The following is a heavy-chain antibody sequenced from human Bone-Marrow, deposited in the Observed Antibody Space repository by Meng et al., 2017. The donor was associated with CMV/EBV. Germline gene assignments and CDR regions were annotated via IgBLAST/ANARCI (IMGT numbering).Heavy chain of an antibody. CDR2: IIPILGIA. J-gene: IGHJ5*02. CDR1: GGTFSSYT. Sequence: SVKVSCKASGGTFSSYTISWVRQAPGQGLEWMGRIIPILGIANYAQKFQGRVTITADKSTSTAYMELSSLRSEDTAVYYCARVSRVGVPAVIGIGGWCDPWGQGTLVTVSS. CDR3: ARVSRVGVPAVIGIGGWCDP. V-gene: IGHV1-69*02. D-gene: IGHD2-2*01.